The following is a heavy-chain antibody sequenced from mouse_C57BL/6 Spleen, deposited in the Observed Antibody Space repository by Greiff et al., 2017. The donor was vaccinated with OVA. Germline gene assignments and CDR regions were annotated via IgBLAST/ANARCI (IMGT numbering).Heavy chain of an antibody. CDR3: ARDSPHYYGSSYWYFDV. V-gene: IGHV3-6*01. CDR1: GYSITSGYY. D-gene: IGHD1-1*01. Sequence: EVQLQQSGPGLVKPSQSLSLTCSVTGYSITSGYYWNWIRQFPGNKLEWMGYISYDGSNNYNPSLKNRISITRDTSKNQFFLKLNSVTTEDTATYYCARDSPHYYGSSYWYFDVWGTGTTVTVSS. CDR2: ISYDGSN. J-gene: IGHJ1*03.